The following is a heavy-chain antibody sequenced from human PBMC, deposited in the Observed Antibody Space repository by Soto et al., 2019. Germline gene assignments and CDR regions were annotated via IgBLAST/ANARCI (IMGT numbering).Heavy chain of an antibody. Sequence: GSLRLSCAASGFTFSSYAMSWVRQAPGKGLEWVSVISGSGEITYYADSVKGQFTISRDNSKNTMYLQMNSLRAEDTAVYYCAKRTTGYCSGGISYYFDYRAQGYMVSVSS. J-gene: IGHJ4*02. CDR1: GFTFSSYA. V-gene: IGHV3-23*01. CDR3: AKRTTGYCSGGISYYFDY. CDR2: ISGSGEIT. D-gene: IGHD2-15*01.